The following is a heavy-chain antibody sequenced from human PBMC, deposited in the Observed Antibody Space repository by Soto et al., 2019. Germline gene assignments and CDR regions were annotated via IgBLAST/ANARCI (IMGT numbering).Heavy chain of an antibody. V-gene: IGHV3-13*01. Sequence: GSLRLSCAASGFTFSSYDMHWVRQATGKGLEWVSAIGTAGDTFYPGSVKGRFTISRENAENSLYLQMNSLRAGDTAVYYCARVPKGQLWTFDYWGQGTLVTVS. CDR1: GFTFSSYD. D-gene: IGHD5-18*01. CDR3: ARVPKGQLWTFDY. CDR2: IGTAGDT. J-gene: IGHJ4*02.